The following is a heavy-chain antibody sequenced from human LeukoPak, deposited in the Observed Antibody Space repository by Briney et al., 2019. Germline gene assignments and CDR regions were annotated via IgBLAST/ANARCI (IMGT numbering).Heavy chain of an antibody. CDR1: LGSITRISFY. CDR2: FYYSGNT. CDR3: ARHVYSSSTNPSFDY. J-gene: IGHJ4*02. D-gene: IGHD6-13*01. V-gene: IGHV4-39*01. Sequence: PSGTLSLTRTLSLGSITRISFYVGCIRQPPGKGLEWLGSFYYSGNTYYNPSLKSRVTISVDTSKNQFSLKLSSVTAADTAVYYCARHVYSSSTNPSFDYWGQGTLVTVSS.